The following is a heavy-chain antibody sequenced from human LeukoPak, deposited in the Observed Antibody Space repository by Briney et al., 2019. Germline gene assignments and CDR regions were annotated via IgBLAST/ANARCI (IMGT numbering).Heavy chain of an antibody. Sequence: SVKVSCKASGGTFSSYAISWVRQAPGQGLELMGGSIPIFGTANYAQKFQSRVTITAEESTSTAYMELSSLRSEDTAVYYCARINYYDSSGYTLYYFDYWGQGTLVTVSS. CDR1: GGTFSSYA. CDR2: SIPIFGTA. V-gene: IGHV1-69*01. J-gene: IGHJ4*02. D-gene: IGHD3-22*01. CDR3: ARINYYDSSGYTLYYFDY.